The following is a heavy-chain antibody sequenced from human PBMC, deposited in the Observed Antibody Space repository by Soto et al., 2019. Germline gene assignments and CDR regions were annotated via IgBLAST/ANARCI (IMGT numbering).Heavy chain of an antibody. CDR2: INPSGGST. J-gene: IGHJ4*02. V-gene: IGHV1-46*01. CDR1: GYTFTSYY. D-gene: IGHD2-15*01. CDR3: ASEKVVVVAASGRCHY. Sequence: ASVKVSCKASGYTFTSYYMHWVRQAPGQGLEWMGIINPSGGSTSYAQKFQGRVTMTRDTSTSTVYMELSSLRSEDTAVYYCASEKVVVVAASGRCHYWSLGTRVVV.